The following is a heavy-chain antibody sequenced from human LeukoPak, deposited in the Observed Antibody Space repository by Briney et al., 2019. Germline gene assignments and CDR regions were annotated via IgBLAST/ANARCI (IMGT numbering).Heavy chain of an antibody. CDR2: IDRSGSYI. Sequence: GGSLRLSCAASGFIFSTLDFNWVRQAPGRGLEWVSSIDRSGSYIYYADSVKGRFTISRDNAKNSLYLQMDSLRAEDTAVYYCGMRGLTFDWGQGTLVTVSS. V-gene: IGHV3-21*01. J-gene: IGHJ4*02. CDR3: GMRGLTFD. CDR1: GFIFSTLD. D-gene: IGHD3-22*01.